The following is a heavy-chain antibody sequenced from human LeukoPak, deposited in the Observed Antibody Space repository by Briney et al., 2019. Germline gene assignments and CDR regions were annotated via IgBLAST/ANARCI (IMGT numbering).Heavy chain of an antibody. CDR1: GGTFSSYA. J-gene: IGHJ5*02. CDR3: ARDAYYYDSSGYS. Sequence: ASVKVSCKASGGTFSSYAISWVRQAPGQGLEWMGRIIPIFGVANYAQKFQGRVTITADKSTSTAYMELSSLRSEDTAVYYCARDAYYYDSSGYSWGQGTLVTVSS. V-gene: IGHV1-69*04. CDR2: IIPIFGVA. D-gene: IGHD3-22*01.